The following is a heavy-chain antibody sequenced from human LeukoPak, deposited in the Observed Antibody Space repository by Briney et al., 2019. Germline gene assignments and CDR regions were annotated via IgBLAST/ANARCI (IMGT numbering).Heavy chain of an antibody. CDR2: ISWNSGSI. V-gene: IGHV3-9*01. CDR1: GFTFDDYA. CDR3: AKDIMEQWLLESNTLGYFQH. D-gene: IGHD6-19*01. J-gene: IGHJ1*01. Sequence: GGSLRLSCAASGFTFDDYAMPWVRQAPGKGLEWVSGISWNSGSIGYADSVKGRFTISRDNAKNSLYLQMNSLRAEDTALYYCAKDIMEQWLLESNTLGYFQHWGQGTLVTVSS.